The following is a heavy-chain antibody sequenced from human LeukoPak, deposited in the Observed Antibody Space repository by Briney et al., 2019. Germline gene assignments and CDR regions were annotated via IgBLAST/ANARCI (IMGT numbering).Heavy chain of an antibody. CDR1: GFTFSSYS. J-gene: IGHJ6*03. V-gene: IGHV3-21*01. Sequence: GGSLRLSCAASGFTFSSYSMNWVRQAPGKGLEWVSSISSSSSYIYYADSVKGRFTISRDNAKNSLYLQMNSLRAEDTAVYYCWLSTVMGATTLYYYYMDVWGKGTTVTVSS. D-gene: IGHD1-26*01. CDR3: WLSTVMGATTLYYYYMDV. CDR2: ISSSSSYI.